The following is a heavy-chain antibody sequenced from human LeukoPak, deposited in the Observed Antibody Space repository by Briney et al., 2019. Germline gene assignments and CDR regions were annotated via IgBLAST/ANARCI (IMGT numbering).Heavy chain of an antibody. Sequence: PSETLSLTCTVSGGSISSYYWSWVRQPAGKGLEWIGRIYSSGNTNYNPSLKSRVTMSVDTSRNQFSLKLSSVTAADTAVYYCARESVGYCSGGSCPYYFDYWGQGTLVTVSS. D-gene: IGHD2-15*01. CDR1: GGSISSYY. V-gene: IGHV4-4*07. CDR3: ARESVGYCSGGSCPYYFDY. J-gene: IGHJ4*02. CDR2: IYSSGNT.